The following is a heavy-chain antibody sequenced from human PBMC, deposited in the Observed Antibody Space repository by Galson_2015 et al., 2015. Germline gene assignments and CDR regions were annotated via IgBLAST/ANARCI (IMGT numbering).Heavy chain of an antibody. CDR3: ARDPLWDRTVGFDY. CDR2: INSDGTDK. CDR1: GFTFSSDW. Sequence: SLRLSCAASGFTFSSDWMHWVRQAPGKGLVWVSRINSDGTDKTYADSVKGRFTISRDNAKNTLYLQMNSLRAEDTAVYYCARDPLWDRTVGFDYWGQGTLVTASS. V-gene: IGHV3-74*01. D-gene: IGHD3-16*01. J-gene: IGHJ4*02.